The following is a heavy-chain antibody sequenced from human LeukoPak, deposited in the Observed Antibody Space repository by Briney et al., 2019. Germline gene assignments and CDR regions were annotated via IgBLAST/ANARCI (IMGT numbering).Heavy chain of an antibody. D-gene: IGHD5-18*01. Sequence: GGSLRLSCVASGFTFSRYWMHWVRQAPGKGLVWVSRINSDGSTTIYADSVKGRFTISRDNSKNTLYLQMNSLRAEDTAVYYCARVGSAMVTWFDYWGQGTLVTVSS. V-gene: IGHV3-74*01. CDR1: GFTFSRYW. J-gene: IGHJ4*02. CDR3: ARVGSAMVTWFDY. CDR2: INSDGSTT.